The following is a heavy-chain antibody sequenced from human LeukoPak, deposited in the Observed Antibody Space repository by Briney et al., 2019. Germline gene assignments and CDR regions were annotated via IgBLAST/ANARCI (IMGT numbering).Heavy chain of an antibody. Sequence: GGSLRLSCAASGFTFSSCGMHWVRQAPGKGLEWVAVIWYDGSKEYYADSVKGRFTISRDDSKNTLYLQMNSLRVEDTAVYYCAGSVLSPVLQDFDYWGQGTLVTVSS. CDR2: IWYDGSKE. D-gene: IGHD5-24*01. CDR1: GFTFSSCG. J-gene: IGHJ4*02. CDR3: AGSVLSPVLQDFDY. V-gene: IGHV3-33*01.